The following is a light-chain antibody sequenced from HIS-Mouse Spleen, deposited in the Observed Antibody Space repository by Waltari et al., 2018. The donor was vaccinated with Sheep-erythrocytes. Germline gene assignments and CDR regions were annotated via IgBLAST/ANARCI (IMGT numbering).Light chain of an antibody. J-gene: IGKJ1*01. V-gene: IGKV3-20*01. Sequence: EIVLTQSPGTLSFSPGESTTLSCRASQSVSSSYLAWYQQKPGQAPRLLIYGASSRATGIPDRFSGSGSGTDFTLTISRLEPEDFAVYYCQQYGSSLRTFGQGTKVEIK. CDR2: GAS. CDR1: QSVSSSY. CDR3: QQYGSSLRT.